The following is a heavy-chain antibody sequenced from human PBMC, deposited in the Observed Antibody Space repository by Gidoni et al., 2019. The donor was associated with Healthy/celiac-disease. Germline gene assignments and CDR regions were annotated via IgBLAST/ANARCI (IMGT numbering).Heavy chain of an antibody. CDR1: GFTFSSYW. Sequence: EVQLVESGGGLVQPGGSLRLSCAASGFTFSSYWMSWVRQAPGKGLEGVANIKQDGSEKYYVDSVKGRFTSSRDNAKNSLYLQMNSLRAEDTAVYYCARDGGGGTYSGSYSTDAFDIWGQGTMVTVSS. V-gene: IGHV3-7*01. D-gene: IGHD1-26*01. J-gene: IGHJ3*02. CDR3: ARDGGGGTYSGSYSTDAFDI. CDR2: IKQDGSEK.